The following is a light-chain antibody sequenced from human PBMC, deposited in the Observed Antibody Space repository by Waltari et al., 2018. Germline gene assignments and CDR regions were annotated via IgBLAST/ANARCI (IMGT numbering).Light chain of an antibody. CDR3: QSYDSGLIGVV. Sequence: QSVLTQPPSVSGAPGQRVTISCTGSSSNIGAPYNVHWYQPLPGTAPKLLIYDDSHRPAWVPDRVSGSKSGTSASLAITGLRAEDEAEYYCQSYDSGLIGVVFGGGTKVTVL. CDR2: DDS. CDR1: SSNIGAPYN. J-gene: IGLJ3*02. V-gene: IGLV1-40*01.